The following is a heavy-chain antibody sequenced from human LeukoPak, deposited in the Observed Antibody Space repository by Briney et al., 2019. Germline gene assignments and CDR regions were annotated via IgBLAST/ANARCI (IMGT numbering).Heavy chain of an antibody. CDR1: GFTFSSYA. J-gene: IGHJ4*02. CDR3: ARDSVGDLLDY. D-gene: IGHD4-17*01. V-gene: IGHV3-48*03. CDR2: IDSSGITI. Sequence: GGSLRLSCAASGFTFSSYAMSWVRQAPGKGLEWVSHIDSSGITIYYGDSVKGRFTISRDNAKNSIYLQMDSLRVEDTAIYYCARDSVGDLLDYWGQGTPVTVSS.